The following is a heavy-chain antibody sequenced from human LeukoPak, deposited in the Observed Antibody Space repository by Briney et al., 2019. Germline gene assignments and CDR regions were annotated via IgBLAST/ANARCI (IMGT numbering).Heavy chain of an antibody. CDR1: GFLFSDSA. CDR3: TSPGHDFDLWSGYFSY. Sequence: PGGSLRLSCVASGFLFSDSAIHWVRQAAGKGLEWVGRIRGKANNHATAYAASVKDRFTTSRDDSGNTAYLRMNSLEIEDTAVYFCTSPGHDFDLWSGYFSYWGQGTLLAVSS. CDR2: IRGKANNHAT. V-gene: IGHV3-73*01. D-gene: IGHD3-3*01. J-gene: IGHJ1*01.